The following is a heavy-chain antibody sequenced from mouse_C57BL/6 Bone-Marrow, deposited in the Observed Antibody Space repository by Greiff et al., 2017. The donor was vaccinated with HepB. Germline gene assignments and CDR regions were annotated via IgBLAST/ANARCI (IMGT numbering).Heavy chain of an antibody. Sequence: EVHLVESGGGLVKPGGSLKLSCAASGFTFSDYGMHWVRQAPEKGLEWVAYISSGSSTIYYADTVKGRFTISRDNAKNTLFLQMTSLRSEDTAMYYCARGGNRPYYAMDYWGQGTSVTVSS. V-gene: IGHV5-17*01. CDR2: ISSGSSTI. J-gene: IGHJ4*01. CDR1: GFTFSDYG. D-gene: IGHD2-1*01. CDR3: ARGGNRPYYAMDY.